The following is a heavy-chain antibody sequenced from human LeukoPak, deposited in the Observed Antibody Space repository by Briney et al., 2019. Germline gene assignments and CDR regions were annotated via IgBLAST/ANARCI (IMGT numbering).Heavy chain of an antibody. V-gene: IGHV3-48*03. J-gene: IGHJ4*02. D-gene: IGHD6-19*01. CDR3: AKDSSGWIDY. CDR2: ISSSGTTI. Sequence: GGSLRLSCAASGFTFSSYEMNWGRQTPGKGLGWISYISSSGTTIYYADSVKGRFTISRDNAKNSLYLQLNSLRAEDTAVYYCAKDSSGWIDYWGQGTLVTVSS. CDR1: GFTFSSYE.